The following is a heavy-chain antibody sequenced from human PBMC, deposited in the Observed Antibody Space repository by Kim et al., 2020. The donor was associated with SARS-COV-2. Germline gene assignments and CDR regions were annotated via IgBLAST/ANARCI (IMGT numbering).Heavy chain of an antibody. J-gene: IGHJ4*02. CDR2: IYYSGST. D-gene: IGHD6-19*01. Sequence: SETLSLTCTVSGGSISSSSYYWGWIRQPPGKGLEWIGSIYYSGSTYYNPSLKSRVTISVDTSKNQFSLKLSSVTAADTAVYYCARASIAVHFGYWGQGTLVTVSS. V-gene: IGHV4-39*01. CDR3: ARASIAVHFGY. CDR1: GGSISSSSYY.